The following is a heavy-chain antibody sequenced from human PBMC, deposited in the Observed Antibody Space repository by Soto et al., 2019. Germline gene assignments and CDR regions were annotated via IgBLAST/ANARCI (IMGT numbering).Heavy chain of an antibody. V-gene: IGHV1-46*01. D-gene: IGHD2-15*01. CDR3: AKDLTDIVGGVSVFGGMDV. J-gene: IGHJ6*02. Sequence: QVQLEQSGAEVKKPGASVTVSCKASGYTFTDYFIHWVRQAPGQGLEWMGTINPRGGDTAYAQKFQGRVTMTRESSTSRVDVELRSLTSEDTAVYYCAKDLTDIVGGVSVFGGMDVWGQGTTVTVSS. CDR2: INPRGGDT. CDR1: GYTFTDYF.